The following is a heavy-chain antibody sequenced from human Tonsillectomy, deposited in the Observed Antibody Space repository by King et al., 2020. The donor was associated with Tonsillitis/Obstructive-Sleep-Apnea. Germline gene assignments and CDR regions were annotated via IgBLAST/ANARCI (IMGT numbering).Heavy chain of an antibody. V-gene: IGHV4-39*01. Sequence: QMQLQESGPGLVKPSETLSLTCTVSGGSISSGSYYWGWIRQSPGKGLEWIGSIYYGGSTYYNPSLKSRVTISVDTSKNQFSLKLSSVAAADTAVYYCAVHNYNYYYMDVWGKGTTVTVSS. J-gene: IGHJ6*03. CDR3: AVHNYNYYYMDV. CDR1: GGSISSGSYY. CDR2: IYYGGST.